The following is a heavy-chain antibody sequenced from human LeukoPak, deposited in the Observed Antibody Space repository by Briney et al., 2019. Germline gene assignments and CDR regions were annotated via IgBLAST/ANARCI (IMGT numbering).Heavy chain of an antibody. D-gene: IGHD6-6*01. V-gene: IGHV3-23*01. J-gene: IGHJ4*02. CDR2: ISGSGGST. CDR3: AKDGYSSSSSYYFDY. Sequence: PGGSLRLSCAASGFTFSSYAMSWVRQAPGKGLEWVSAISGSGGSTYYADSVKGRFTISRDNSKNTLYLQMNSLRAEDTAVYYCAKDGYSSSSSYYFDYWGQGTLVTVSS. CDR1: GFTFSSYA.